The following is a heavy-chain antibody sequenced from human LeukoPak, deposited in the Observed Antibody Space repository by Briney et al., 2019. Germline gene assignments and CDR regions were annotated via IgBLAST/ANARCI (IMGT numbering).Heavy chain of an antibody. CDR3: ARDGVSWFAVVPALAVNWFDP. CDR1: GGTFSSYA. Sequence: SVKVSCKASGGTFSSYAISWVRQAPGQGLEWMGGIIPIFGTANYAQKFQGRVTITADKSTSTAYMELGSLRSEDTAVYYCARDGVSWFAVVPALAVNWFDPWGQGTLVTVSS. CDR2: IIPIFGTA. V-gene: IGHV1-69*06. J-gene: IGHJ5*02. D-gene: IGHD2-2*01.